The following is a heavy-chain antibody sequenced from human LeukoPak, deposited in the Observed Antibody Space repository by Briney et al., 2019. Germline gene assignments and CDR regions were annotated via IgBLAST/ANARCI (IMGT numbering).Heavy chain of an antibody. Sequence: GGPLILSCAASGFTFSDYYMSWIRQAPGKGLEWVSYISSSSSYTNYADSVKGRFTISRDNAKNSLYLQMNSLRAEDTAVYYCARGPVAAAGWTYYFDYWGQGTLVTVSS. CDR3: ARGPVAAAGWTYYFDY. J-gene: IGHJ4*02. CDR2: ISSSSSYT. D-gene: IGHD2-15*01. CDR1: GFTFSDYY. V-gene: IGHV3-11*06.